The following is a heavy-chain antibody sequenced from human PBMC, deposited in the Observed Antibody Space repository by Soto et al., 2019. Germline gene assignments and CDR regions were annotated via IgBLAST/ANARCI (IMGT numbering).Heavy chain of an antibody. J-gene: IGHJ4*02. V-gene: IGHV3-33*06. Sequence: QVQLVESGGGVVQPGRSLRLSCAASGFTFSTYGIHWVRQAPGKGLEWLAVIWYDGSKKYYADSVQGRFTIPRDNSKNTGYLQMNSLRAEDTAVYYCVKDHCGGDCYSNPYFDYWGQGTLVTVS. D-gene: IGHD2-21*02. CDR2: IWYDGSKK. CDR1: GFTFSTYG. CDR3: VKDHCGGDCYSNPYFDY.